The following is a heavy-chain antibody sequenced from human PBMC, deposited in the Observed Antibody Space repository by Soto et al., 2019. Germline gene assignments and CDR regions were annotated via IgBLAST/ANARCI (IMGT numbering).Heavy chain of an antibody. D-gene: IGHD3-22*01. CDR1: GYSFAGYW. CDR3: ARKIYDSDTGPNFQYYFDS. J-gene: IGHJ4*02. Sequence: PGESLKISCKGSGYSFAGYWITWVRQKPGKGLEWMGRIDPSDSQTYYSPSFRGHVTISVTKSITTVFLQWSSLRAPDTAMYYCARKIYDSDTGPNFQYYFDSWGQGTPVTVSS. V-gene: IGHV5-10-1*01. CDR2: IDPSDSQT.